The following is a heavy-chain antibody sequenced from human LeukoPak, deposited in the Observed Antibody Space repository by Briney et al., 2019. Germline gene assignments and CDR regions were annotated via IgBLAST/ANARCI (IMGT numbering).Heavy chain of an antibody. CDR1: GGFISSYY. CDR3: ARGAVDYDP. J-gene: IGHJ5*02. Sequence: SETLSLTCTVSGGFISSYYWSWIRQPPGKGLEWIGYIYYSGSTNYNPSLKSRVTISVDTSKNQFSLKLSSVTAADTAVYYCARGAVDYDPWGQGTLVTVSS. CDR2: IYYSGST. D-gene: IGHD2-15*01. V-gene: IGHV4-59*01.